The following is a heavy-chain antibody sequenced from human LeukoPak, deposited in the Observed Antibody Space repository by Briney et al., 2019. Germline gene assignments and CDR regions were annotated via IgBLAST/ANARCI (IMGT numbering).Heavy chain of an antibody. D-gene: IGHD5-12*01. CDR3: ARDLSGPLDY. CDR1: GLNVSHNY. CDR2: IYSGGST. J-gene: IGHJ4*02. V-gene: IGHV3-66*01. Sequence: GGSLRLSCAASGLNVSHNYMSLVRQAPGKGLEWVSVIYSGGSTNYADSVKGRFTISRDNPKNTLYLQMNSLRAEDTAVYYCARDLSGPLDYWGQGTLVTVSS.